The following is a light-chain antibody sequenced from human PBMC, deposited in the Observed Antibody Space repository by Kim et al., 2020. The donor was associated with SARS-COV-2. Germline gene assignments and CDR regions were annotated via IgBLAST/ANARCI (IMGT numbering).Light chain of an antibody. V-gene: IGLV3-19*01. Sequence: SSELTQDPVVSVALGQTVRITCQGDSLRSYYATWYQQKPRQAPVLVIYGRNKRPSGIPDRFSGSTSGNTASLTISGTQAEDEADFYCQSRDSGGRVMFGGGTQLTVL. J-gene: IGLJ3*02. CDR1: SLRSYY. CDR2: GRN. CDR3: QSRDSGGRVM.